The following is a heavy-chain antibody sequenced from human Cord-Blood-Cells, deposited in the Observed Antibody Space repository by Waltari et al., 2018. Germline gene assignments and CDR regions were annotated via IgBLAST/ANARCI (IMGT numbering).Heavy chain of an antibody. J-gene: IGHJ4*02. Sequence: QVQLQQWGAGLLKPSETLSLTCAVYGGCFGGYYWIRIRQPPGKGLEWIGEINHSGSTNYNPSLKSRVTISVDTSKSQFSLKLSSVTAADTAVYYCASWAGLGSSFDYWGREPWSPSPQ. V-gene: IGHV4-34*01. CDR1: GGCFGGYY. CDR2: INHSGST. CDR3: ASWAGLGSSFDY. D-gene: IGHD1-26*01.